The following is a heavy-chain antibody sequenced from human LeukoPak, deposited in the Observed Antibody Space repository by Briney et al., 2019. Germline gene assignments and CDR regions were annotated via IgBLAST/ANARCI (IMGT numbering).Heavy chain of an antibody. Sequence: SGGSLRLSCAASGFTVSNNYMTWVRQAPGKGLEWVSLIYSGGTTFYTDSVKGRFTIPRDSSKNTLYLQMNNLKAEDTAVYHCTTSPAVASWGQGTLVTVSS. D-gene: IGHD4-23*01. V-gene: IGHV3-53*01. CDR1: GFTVSNNY. CDR3: TTSPAVAS. CDR2: IYSGGTT. J-gene: IGHJ5*02.